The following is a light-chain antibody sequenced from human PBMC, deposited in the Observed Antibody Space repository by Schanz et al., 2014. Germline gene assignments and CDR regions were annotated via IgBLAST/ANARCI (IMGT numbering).Light chain of an antibody. J-gene: IGKJ4*01. V-gene: IGKV4-1*01. CDR2: WAS. CDR3: QQYYSSPLT. Sequence: DIVMTQSPDSLAVSVGERATINCKSSQSVLHTSNSKSYLAWYQQKPGQPPKLLIYWASTRESGVPDRFSGSGSGTDFTLAISSLQAEDVATYYCQQYYSSPLTFGGGTKVEIK. CDR1: QSVLHTSNSKSY.